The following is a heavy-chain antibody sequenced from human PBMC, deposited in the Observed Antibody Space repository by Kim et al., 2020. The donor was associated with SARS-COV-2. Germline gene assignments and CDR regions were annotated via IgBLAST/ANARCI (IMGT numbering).Heavy chain of an antibody. CDR2: INAGNGNT. Sequence: ASVKVSCKASGYTFTSYAMHWVRQAPGQRLEWMGWINAGNGNTKYSQKFQGRVTITRDTSASTAYMELSSLRSEDTAVYYCARAYGGSYYHYGMDVWGQGTTVTVSS. CDR3: ARAYGGSYYHYGMDV. CDR1: GYTFTSYA. J-gene: IGHJ6*02. D-gene: IGHD1-26*01. V-gene: IGHV1-3*01.